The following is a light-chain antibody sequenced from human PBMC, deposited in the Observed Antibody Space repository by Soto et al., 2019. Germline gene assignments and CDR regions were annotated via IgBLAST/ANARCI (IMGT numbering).Light chain of an antibody. Sequence: QSVLTQPASVSGSPGQSIALSCTGTSSDVGSYNLVSWYQQYPGKAPKLLISEGGKRPSGISNRFSGSKSGNTASLTFCGLQAEEEADYYCCSFAPSNTFFFGTGTKVTVL. CDR1: SSDVGSYNL. CDR2: EGG. J-gene: IGLJ1*01. V-gene: IGLV2-23*01. CDR3: CSFAPSNTFF.